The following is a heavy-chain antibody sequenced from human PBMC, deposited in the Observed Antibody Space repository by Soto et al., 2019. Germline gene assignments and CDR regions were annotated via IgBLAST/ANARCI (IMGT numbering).Heavy chain of an antibody. J-gene: IGHJ5*02. D-gene: IGHD3-3*01. Sequence: KTSETLSLTCAVYGGSVNGYYWSWIRQPPGKGLEWIGEINHTGGTHYNPSLKSRVTMSVDTSKNQFSLRLSSVTAADTAIYYCATRITVFGLLIPPFDPWGQGTQVTVSS. V-gene: IGHV4-34*01. CDR1: GGSVNGYY. CDR2: INHTGGT. CDR3: ATRITVFGLLIPPFDP.